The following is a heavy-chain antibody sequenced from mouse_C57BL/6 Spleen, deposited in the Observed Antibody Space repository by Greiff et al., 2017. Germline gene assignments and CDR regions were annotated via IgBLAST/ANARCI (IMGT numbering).Heavy chain of an antibody. J-gene: IGHJ2*01. CDR3: ARRDIYDGPFDY. CDR1: GYTFTSYW. D-gene: IGHD2-3*01. CDR2: IDPSDSET. V-gene: IGHV1-52*01. Sequence: QVQLQQPGAELVRPGSSVKLSCKASGYTFTSYWMHWVKQRPIQGLEWIGNIDPSDSETHYNQKFKDKATLTVDKSSSTAYMQLSSLTSEDSAVYYCARRDIYDGPFDYWGQGTTLTVSS.